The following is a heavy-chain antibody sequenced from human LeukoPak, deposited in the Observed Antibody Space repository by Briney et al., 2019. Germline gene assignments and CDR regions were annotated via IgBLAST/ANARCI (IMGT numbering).Heavy chain of an antibody. CDR2: ISGSGGST. Sequence: GGSLRLSCAASGFTFSSYAMSWVRQAPGKGLEWVSAISGSGGSTYYADSVKGRFTISRDNSKNTLYLQMNSLSAEDTAVYYCAKESLRALIVVVPAIDYWGQGTLVTVSS. D-gene: IGHD2-2*01. V-gene: IGHV3-23*01. J-gene: IGHJ4*02. CDR3: AKESLRALIVVVPAIDY. CDR1: GFTFSSYA.